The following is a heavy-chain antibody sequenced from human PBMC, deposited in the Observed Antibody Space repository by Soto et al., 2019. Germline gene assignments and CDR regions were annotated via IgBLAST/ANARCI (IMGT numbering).Heavy chain of an antibody. CDR2: IYYSGST. CDR3: ARSTYDILTIGYYYYGMDV. CDR1: GGSISSYY. J-gene: IGHJ6*02. D-gene: IGHD3-9*01. Sequence: SETLSLTCAVSGGSISSYYWSWIRQPPGKGLEWIGYIYYSGSTNYNPSLKSRVTISVDTSKNQFSLKLSSVTAADTAVYYCARSTYDILTIGYYYYGMDVWGQGTTVTVSS. V-gene: IGHV4-59*08.